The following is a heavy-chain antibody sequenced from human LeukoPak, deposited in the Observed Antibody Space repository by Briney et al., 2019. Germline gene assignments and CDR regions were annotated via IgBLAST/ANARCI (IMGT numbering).Heavy chain of an antibody. CDR2: IYYSGST. Sequence: SETLSLTCTVSGGSISSSSYYWGWLRQPPGKGLEWIGSIYYSGSTYYNPSLTSRVTISVDTSKNQFSLKLSSVTAADTAVYYCAREYYYDSSGYRYWGQGTLVTVSS. CDR3: AREYYYDSSGYRY. V-gene: IGHV4-39*02. CDR1: GGSISSSSYY. J-gene: IGHJ4*02. D-gene: IGHD3-22*01.